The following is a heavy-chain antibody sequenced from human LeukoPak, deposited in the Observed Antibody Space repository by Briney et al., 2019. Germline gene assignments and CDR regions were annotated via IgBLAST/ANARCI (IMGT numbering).Heavy chain of an antibody. CDR1: GGSIGSGGYS. Sequence: SETLSLTCAVSGGSIGSGGYSWSWIRQPPGKGLEWIGYIYHSGSTYYNPSLKSRVTISVDRSKNQFSLKLSSVTAADTAVYYCAREGVLDTWAENWFDPWGQGTLVTVSS. J-gene: IGHJ5*02. D-gene: IGHD5-18*01. CDR2: IYHSGST. CDR3: AREGVLDTWAENWFDP. V-gene: IGHV4-30-2*01.